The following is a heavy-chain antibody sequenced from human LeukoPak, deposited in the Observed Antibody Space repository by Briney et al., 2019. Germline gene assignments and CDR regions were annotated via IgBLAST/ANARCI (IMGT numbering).Heavy chain of an antibody. V-gene: IGHV3-53*01. CDR1: GFAFSDFW. CDR3: ARNYYDILTGVRN. Sequence: GGSLRLSCAASGFAFSDFWMSWVRQAPGKGLEWVSVISSGGSTYYADSGKGRFTISRDNSKNTLYLQMNSLRAEDTAVYYCARNYYDILTGVRNWGQGTLVTVSS. D-gene: IGHD3-9*01. J-gene: IGHJ4*02. CDR2: ISSGGST.